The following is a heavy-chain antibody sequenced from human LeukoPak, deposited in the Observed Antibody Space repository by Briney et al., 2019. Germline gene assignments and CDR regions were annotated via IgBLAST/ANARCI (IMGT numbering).Heavy chain of an antibody. V-gene: IGHV4-59*05. Sequence: PGGSLRLSCAASGFTLSSYEMNWIRQPPGKGLEWIGSIYYNGSTYYNPSLKSRVTISVDASKNQFSLKLSSVTAADTAVYYCATHPGGYCSSTSCYTGGYFYYWGRGTLVTVSS. CDR1: GFTLSSYE. J-gene: IGHJ4*02. D-gene: IGHD2-2*02. CDR3: ATHPGGYCSSTSCYTGGYFYY. CDR2: IYYNGST.